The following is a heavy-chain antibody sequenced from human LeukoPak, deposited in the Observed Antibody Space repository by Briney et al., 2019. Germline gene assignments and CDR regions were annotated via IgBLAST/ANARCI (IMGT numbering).Heavy chain of an antibody. D-gene: IGHD6-25*01. Sequence: GESLKISCKGSGYSFTSYWIGWVRQMPGKGLEWMGIIYPGDSDTRYSPSFQGQVTISADKSISTAYLQWGSLKASDTAMYYCARRARLAGHPYLLDYWGQGTLVTVSS. CDR3: ARRARLAGHPYLLDY. J-gene: IGHJ4*02. CDR1: GYSFTSYW. V-gene: IGHV5-51*01. CDR2: IYPGDSDT.